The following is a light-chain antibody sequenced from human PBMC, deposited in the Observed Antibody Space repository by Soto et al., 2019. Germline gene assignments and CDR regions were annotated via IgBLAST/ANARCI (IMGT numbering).Light chain of an antibody. CDR3: SSYTGSSSLV. CDR2: EVS. J-gene: IGLJ3*02. Sequence: QAVVTQPPSASGSPGQSVTISCTGTSSDVGAYNYVSWYQQHPGKAPKLMIYEVSKRPSGVPDRFSGSKSGNTASLTVSGLQAEDEADYYCSSYTGSSSLVFGGGTKLTVL. V-gene: IGLV2-8*01. CDR1: SSDVGAYNY.